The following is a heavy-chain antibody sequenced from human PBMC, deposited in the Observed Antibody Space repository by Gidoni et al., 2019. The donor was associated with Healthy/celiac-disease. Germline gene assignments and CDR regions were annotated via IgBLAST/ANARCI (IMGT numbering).Heavy chain of an antibody. Sequence: EVQLLESGGGLVQPGGSLRLSCAASGFTFSRYAMSWVRQAPWKGLEWVSAISGSGGSTYYADSVKGRFTISRDNSKNTLYLQMNSLRAEDTAVYYCAKVLTGDYYFDYWGQGTLVTVSS. CDR3: AKVLTGDYYFDY. CDR1: GFTFSRYA. D-gene: IGHD3-9*01. V-gene: IGHV3-23*01. J-gene: IGHJ4*02. CDR2: ISGSGGST.